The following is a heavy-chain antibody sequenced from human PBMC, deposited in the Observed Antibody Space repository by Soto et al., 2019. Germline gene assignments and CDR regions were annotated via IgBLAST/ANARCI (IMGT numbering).Heavy chain of an antibody. J-gene: IGHJ4*02. CDR1: GFTFSRYD. CDR3: ARNYYASGALIFDH. D-gene: IGHD3-22*01. CDR2: ISTSGRSGITV. Sequence: TGGSLRLSCVASGFTFSRYDMDWVRQVPGKGLEWVSYISTSGRSGITVIYADSVKGRFTISRDNAKNTVYLQLNSLRAEDTAVYYCARNYYASGALIFDHWGQGALVTVSS. V-gene: IGHV3-48*03.